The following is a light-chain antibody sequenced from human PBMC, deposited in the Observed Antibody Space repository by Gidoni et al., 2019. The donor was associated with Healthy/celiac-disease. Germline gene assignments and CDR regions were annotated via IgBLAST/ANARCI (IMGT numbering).Light chain of an antibody. J-gene: IGKJ1*01. Sequence: DIQMTQYPSSLSASVGDRVTITCRASQRISSYLNWYQQKPGQAPKLLLYAASSLQSGVPSRFSGSGSGTAFSLTISSLLPADFSTYYCQQSYSTPPWTFGQGTKVEIK. V-gene: IGKV1-39*01. CDR3: QQSYSTPPWT. CDR1: QRISSY. CDR2: AAS.